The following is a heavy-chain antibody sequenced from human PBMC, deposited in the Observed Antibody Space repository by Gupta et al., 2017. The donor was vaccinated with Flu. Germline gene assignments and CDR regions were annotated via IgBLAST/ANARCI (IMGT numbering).Heavy chain of an antibody. CDR3: ARDLYGGALYDYNSSGYPLDY. J-gene: IGHJ4*02. D-gene: IGHD6-25*01. Sequence: VSQVPGQGLEWVAGIWYDGTNTNYADSVKGLCTSSRDNSRNTLNLQMNSLRAEDKDVYSCARDLYGGALYDYNSSGYPLDYWGQGTQVTVSS. V-gene: IGHV3-33*01. CDR2: IWYDGTNT.